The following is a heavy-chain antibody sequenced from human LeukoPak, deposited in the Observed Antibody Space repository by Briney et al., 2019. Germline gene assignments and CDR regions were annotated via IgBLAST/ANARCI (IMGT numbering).Heavy chain of an antibody. CDR3: AKGVGAAGTSSWFDP. D-gene: IGHD6-13*01. CDR2: ISYDGSNK. Sequence: GRSLRLSCAASGIIFSNYAMHWVRQAPGKGLEWVTVISYDGSNKYYADSVKGRFTISRDISKNTLYLQMNSLRAEDTAVYYCAKGVGAAGTSSWFDPWGQGTLVTVSS. J-gene: IGHJ5*02. CDR1: GIIFSNYA. V-gene: IGHV3-30*04.